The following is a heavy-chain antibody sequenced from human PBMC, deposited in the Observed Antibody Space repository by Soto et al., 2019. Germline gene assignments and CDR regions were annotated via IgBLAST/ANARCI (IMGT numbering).Heavy chain of an antibody. CDR3: ARQGGDYYGSGSYSDY. Sequence: QLQLQESGPGLVKPSETLSLTCTVSGGSISSSSYYWGWIRQPPGKGLEWIGSIYYSGSTYYNPSLKSRVTISVDTPKNQFSLKLSSVTAADTAVYYCARQGGDYYGSGSYSDYWGQGTLVTVSS. CDR1: GGSISSSSYY. D-gene: IGHD3-10*01. V-gene: IGHV4-39*01. CDR2: IYYSGST. J-gene: IGHJ4*02.